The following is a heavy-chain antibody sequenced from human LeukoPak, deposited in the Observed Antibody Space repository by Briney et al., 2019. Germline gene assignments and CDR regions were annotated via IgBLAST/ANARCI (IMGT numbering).Heavy chain of an antibody. V-gene: IGHV3-9*01. CDR1: GFTFDDFA. Sequence: GRSLRLSCAASGFTFDDFAVYWVRQAPGKGLEWVSGINWNNDIIGYAASVKGRFTISRDNVKNSLYLQMNSLSVEDTALYYCAKGGYSHGWSYVDVWGQGTTVTVSS. D-gene: IGHD6-19*01. CDR3: AKGGYSHGWSYVDV. CDR2: INWNNDII. J-gene: IGHJ6*02.